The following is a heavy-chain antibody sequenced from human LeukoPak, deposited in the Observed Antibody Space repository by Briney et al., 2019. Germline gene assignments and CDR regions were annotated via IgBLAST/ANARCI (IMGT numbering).Heavy chain of an antibody. D-gene: IGHD6-13*01. CDR3: ARDYSSSSNWGDY. CDR2: ISYDGSNK. CDR1: GFTFSSYA. J-gene: IGHJ4*02. Sequence: PGTSLRLSCAASGFTFSSYAMPWVRQAPGKGLEWVAVISYDGSNKYYADSVKGRFTISRDNSKNTLYLQMNCLRAEDTAVYYCARDYSSSSNWGDYWGQGTLVTVSS. V-gene: IGHV3-30*01.